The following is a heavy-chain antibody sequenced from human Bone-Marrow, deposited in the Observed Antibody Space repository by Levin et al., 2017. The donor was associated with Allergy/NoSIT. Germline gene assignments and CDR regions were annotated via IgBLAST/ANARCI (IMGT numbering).Heavy chain of an antibody. CDR3: TREPDYGDFAGNY. D-gene: IGHD4-17*01. CDR2: ISGNGADI. CDR1: GITFSTYA. V-gene: IGHV3-21*01. J-gene: IGHJ4*02. Sequence: AGGSLRLSCVASGITFSTYAMTWVRQAPGKGLEWVSSISGNGADIYYADSVKGRFTISRDNAKDSVYLEMNGLRADDTAFYFCTREPDYGDFAGNYWGQGTLVSVSS.